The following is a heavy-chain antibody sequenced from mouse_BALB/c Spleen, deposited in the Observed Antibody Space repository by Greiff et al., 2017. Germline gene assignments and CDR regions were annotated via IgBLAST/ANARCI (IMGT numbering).Heavy chain of an antibody. CDR2: IWGDGST. CDR1: GFSLTGYG. CDR3: ARDGNYVSYAMDY. V-gene: IGHV2-6-7*01. D-gene: IGHD2-1*01. J-gene: IGHJ4*01. Sequence: VQGVESGPGLVAPSQSLSITCTVSGFSLTGYGVNWVRQPPGKGLEWLGMIWGDGSTDYNSALKSRLSISKDNSKSQVFLKMNSLQTDDTAMYYCARDGNYVSYAMDYWGQGTSVTVSS.